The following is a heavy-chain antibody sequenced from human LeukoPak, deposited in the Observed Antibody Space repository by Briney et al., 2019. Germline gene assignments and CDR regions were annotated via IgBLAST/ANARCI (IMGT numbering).Heavy chain of an antibody. CDR1: GYTFTGYY. CDR2: IIPIFGTA. J-gene: IGHJ3*02. V-gene: IGHV1-69*06. CDR3: ARGLTPDAFDI. Sequence: ASVKVSCKASGYTFTGYYMHWVRQAPGQGLEWMGWIIPIFGTANYAQKFQGRVTITADKSTSTAYMELSSLRSEDTAVYYCARGLTPDAFDIWGQGTMVTVSS.